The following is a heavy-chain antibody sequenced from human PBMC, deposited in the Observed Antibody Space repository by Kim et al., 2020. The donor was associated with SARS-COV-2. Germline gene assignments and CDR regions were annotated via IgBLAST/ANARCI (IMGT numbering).Heavy chain of an antibody. CDR2: IYYSGST. CDR3: ARPSFTMIVPQ. J-gene: IGHJ4*02. Sequence: SETLSLTCTVSGGSISSSSYYWGWIRQPPGKGLEWIGSIYYSGSTYYNPSLKSRVTISVDTSKNQFSLKLSSVTAADTAVYYCARPSFTMIVPQWGQGTLVTVSS. D-gene: IGHD3-22*01. V-gene: IGHV4-39*01. CDR1: GGSISSSSYY.